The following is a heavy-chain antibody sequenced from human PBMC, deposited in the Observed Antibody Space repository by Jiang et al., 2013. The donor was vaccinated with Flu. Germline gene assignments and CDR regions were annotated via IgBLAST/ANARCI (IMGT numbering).Heavy chain of an antibody. V-gene: IGHV4-4*02. J-gene: IGHJ4*02. Sequence: GPGLVKPSGTLSLTCAVSGASISSTNWWSWVRQPPGKGLEWIGEIYHKGSTNYNPSLKSRVTISVDKSKNQFSLKVHSVTAGDTAVYFCAAAYTSSNTRGRFVYWGQGTLVTVSS. CDR1: GASISSTNW. CDR2: IYHKGST. D-gene: IGHD2-21*01. CDR3: AAAYTSSNTRGRFVY.